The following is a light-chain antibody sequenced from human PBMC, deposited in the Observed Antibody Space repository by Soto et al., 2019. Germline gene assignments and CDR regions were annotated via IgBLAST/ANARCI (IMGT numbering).Light chain of an antibody. J-gene: IGKJ2*01. CDR3: QQYGSSPPT. CDR2: GAS. V-gene: IGKV3-20*01. CDR1: QSVSSSY. Sequence: EIVLTQSPGTLSLSPGERATLSCRASQSVSSSYLAWYQHKPGQAPRLLIYGASSRATGIPDRFSGSGSGTDFTLTISRLEPEDFAVYYCQQYGSSPPTFGQGTNLEIK.